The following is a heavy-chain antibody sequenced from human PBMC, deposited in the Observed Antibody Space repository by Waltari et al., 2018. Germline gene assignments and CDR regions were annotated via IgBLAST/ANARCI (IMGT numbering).Heavy chain of an antibody. CDR2: ISGSGGST. Sequence: EVQLLESGGGLVQPGGSLRLSCAASGFTFSSYAMSWVRQAPGKGLEWVSAISGSGGSTYYADSVKGRFTISRDNSKNTLYLQMNSLRAEDTAVYYCVKGPNYYGSGSYGFDYWGQGTLVTVSS. CDR1: GFTFSSYA. CDR3: VKGPNYYGSGSYGFDY. D-gene: IGHD3-10*01. J-gene: IGHJ4*02. V-gene: IGHV3-23*01.